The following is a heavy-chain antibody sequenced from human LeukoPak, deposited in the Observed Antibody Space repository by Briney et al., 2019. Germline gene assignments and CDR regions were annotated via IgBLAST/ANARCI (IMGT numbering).Heavy chain of an antibody. CDR2: IRYDGSNK. Sequence: GGSLRLSCTASGFTLSSYGMHWVRQAPGKGLEWVAFIRYDGSNKNYADSAKGRFTISRDNSKNTLYLQTNSLRAEDTAVYYCAKDRRYSQDYWGQGTLVTVSS. J-gene: IGHJ4*02. CDR1: GFTLSSYG. V-gene: IGHV3-30*02. CDR3: AKDRRYSQDY. D-gene: IGHD2-15*01.